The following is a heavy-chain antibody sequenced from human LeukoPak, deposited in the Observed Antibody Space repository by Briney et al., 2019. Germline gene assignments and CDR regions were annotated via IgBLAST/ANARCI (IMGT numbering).Heavy chain of an antibody. V-gene: IGHV1-58*02. Sequence: SVKVSCKASGFTFTSSAMQWVRQARGQRLEWIGWIVVGSGNTNYAQKFQERVTITRDMSTSTAYMELSSLRSEDTAMYYCAADRVVGYGMDVWGQGTTVTVSS. CDR3: AADRVVGYGMDV. D-gene: IGHD2-15*01. CDR1: GFTFTSSA. J-gene: IGHJ6*02. CDR2: IVVGSGNT.